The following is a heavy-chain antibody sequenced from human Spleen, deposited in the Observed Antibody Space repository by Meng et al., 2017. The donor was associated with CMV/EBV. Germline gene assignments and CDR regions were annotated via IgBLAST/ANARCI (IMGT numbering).Heavy chain of an antibody. CDR3: ARGAPQPQDFDY. CDR2: IYFTGGT. Sequence: SETLSLTCAVSGDSISNSKYFWGWIRQPPGKGLEFIGSIYFTGGTNYNPSLKSRVTMSIDTSKTQFSLKLTSATAADTAVYYCARGAPQPQDFDYWGHGTLVTVSS. CDR1: GDSISNSKYF. V-gene: IGHV4-39*07. J-gene: IGHJ4*01. D-gene: IGHD1-1*01.